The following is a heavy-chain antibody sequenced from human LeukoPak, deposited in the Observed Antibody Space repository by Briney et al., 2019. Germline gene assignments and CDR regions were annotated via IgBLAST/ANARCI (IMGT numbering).Heavy chain of an antibody. J-gene: IGHJ6*02. V-gene: IGHV3-23*01. Sequence: GGSLRLSCAASGFTVSSNYMTWVRQAPGKGLEWVSAISGSGGSTYYADSVKGRFTISRDNSKNTLYLQMNSLRAEDTAVYYCAKRMYYYYGMDVWGQGTTVTVSS. CDR2: ISGSGGST. CDR3: AKRMYYYYGMDV. D-gene: IGHD2/OR15-2a*01. CDR1: GFTVSSNY.